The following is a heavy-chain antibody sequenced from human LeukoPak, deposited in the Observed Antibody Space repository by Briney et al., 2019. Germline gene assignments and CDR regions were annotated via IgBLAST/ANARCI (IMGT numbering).Heavy chain of an antibody. V-gene: IGHV4-34*01. CDR1: GGSFSGYY. Sequence: SETLSLTCAVYGGSFSGYYWSWIRQPPGKGLEWIGEINHSGSTNYNPSLKSRVTTSVDTSKNQFSLKLSSVTAADTAVYYCAGPGIGVDYWGQGTLVTVSS. CDR3: AGPGIGVDY. CDR2: INHSGST. D-gene: IGHD1-26*01. J-gene: IGHJ4*02.